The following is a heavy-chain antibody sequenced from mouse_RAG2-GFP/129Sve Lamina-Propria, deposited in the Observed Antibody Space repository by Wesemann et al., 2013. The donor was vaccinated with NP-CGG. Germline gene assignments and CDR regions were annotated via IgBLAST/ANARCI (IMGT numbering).Heavy chain of an antibody. CDR3: ARDYGYDWYFDV. Sequence: EMVLEWVAYISSGSSTIYYADTVKGRFTISRDNAKNTLFLQMTSLRSEDTAMYYCARDYGYDWYFDVWGTGTTVTVSS. CDR2: ISSGSSTI. D-gene: IGHD2-2*01. J-gene: IGHJ1*03. V-gene: IGHV5-17*01.